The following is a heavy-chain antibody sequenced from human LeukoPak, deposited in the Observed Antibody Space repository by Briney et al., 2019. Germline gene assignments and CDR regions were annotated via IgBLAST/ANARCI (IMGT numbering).Heavy chain of an antibody. D-gene: IGHD4-17*01. CDR2: IWYDGSNK. Sequence: GRSLRLSCAASGFTFSSYGMHWVRQAPGKGLEWVAVIWYDGSNKYYADSVKGRFTISRDNSKNSLYLQMNSLRAEDTAVYYCARDVTVTTSNWFDPWGQGTLVTVSS. V-gene: IGHV3-33*01. CDR1: GFTFSSYG. J-gene: IGHJ5*02. CDR3: ARDVTVTTSNWFDP.